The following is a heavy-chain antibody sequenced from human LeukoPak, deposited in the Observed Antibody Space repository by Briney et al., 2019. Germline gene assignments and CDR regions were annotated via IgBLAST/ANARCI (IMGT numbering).Heavy chain of an antibody. CDR3: ARKEGTIAVAGTVGYFDY. Sequence: SETLSVTCAVYGGSFSGYYWSWIRQPPGKGLEWIGEINHSGSTNYNPSLKSRVTISVDTSKNQFSLKLSSVTAADTAVYYCARKEGTIAVAGTVGYFDYWGQGTLVTVSS. CDR1: GGSFSGYY. CDR2: INHSGST. V-gene: IGHV4-34*01. J-gene: IGHJ4*02. D-gene: IGHD6-19*01.